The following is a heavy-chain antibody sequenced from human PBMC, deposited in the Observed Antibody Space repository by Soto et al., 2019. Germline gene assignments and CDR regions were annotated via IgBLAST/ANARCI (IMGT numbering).Heavy chain of an antibody. CDR2: ISGSGGST. J-gene: IGHJ4*02. V-gene: IGHV3-23*01. Sequence: EVQLLESGGGLVQPGGSLRLSCAASGFTFSSYAMSWVRQAPGKGLEWVSAISGSGGSTYYADSVKGRFPISRDNSKNTLYLQMTSLRAEDTAVYYCAKDISSGSYYFDYWGQGTLVTVSS. CDR3: AKDISSGSYYFDY. D-gene: IGHD3-22*01. CDR1: GFTFSSYA.